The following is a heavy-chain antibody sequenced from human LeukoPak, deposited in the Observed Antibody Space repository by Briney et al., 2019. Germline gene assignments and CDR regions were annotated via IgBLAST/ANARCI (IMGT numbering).Heavy chain of an antibody. CDR2: INHSGST. D-gene: IGHD2-2*02. CDR1: GGSFSGYY. CDR3: ARGLLGWSYCSSTSCYTYYYYMDV. Sequence: SETLSLTCAVYGGSFSGYYWSWIRQPPGKGLEWIGEINHSGSTNYNPYLKSRVTISVDTSKNQFSLKLSSVTAADTDVYYCARGLLGWSYCSSTSCYTYYYYMDVWGKGTTVTVSS. V-gene: IGHV4-34*01. J-gene: IGHJ6*03.